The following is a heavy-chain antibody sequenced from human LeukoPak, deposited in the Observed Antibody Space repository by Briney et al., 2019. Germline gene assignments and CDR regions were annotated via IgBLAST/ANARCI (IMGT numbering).Heavy chain of an antibody. CDR1: GYTFTCYY. CDR2: INPNSGGR. Sequence: ASVKVSCKASGYTFTCYYIHWVRQAPGQGLGWMGWINPNSGGRNYAQKFQGRVTMTRHTSISTAYMELSRLRSDDTAVYYCARGPRFTVTPLLRGQGTLVPVS. V-gene: IGHV1-2*02. CDR3: ARGPRFTVTPLL. J-gene: IGHJ4*02. D-gene: IGHD4-17*01.